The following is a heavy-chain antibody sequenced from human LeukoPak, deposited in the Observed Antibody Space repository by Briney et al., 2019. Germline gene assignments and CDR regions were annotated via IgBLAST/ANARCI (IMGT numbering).Heavy chain of an antibody. J-gene: IGHJ6*02. CDR1: GGTFSSYA. Sequence: SVKVSCKASGGTFSSYAISWVRQAPGQGLEWMGRIIPILGIANYAQKFQGRVTITADKSTSTAYMELRSLRSDDTAVYYCARSKAQLISGMDVWGQGTTVTVSS. CDR2: IIPILGIA. CDR3: ARSKAQLISGMDV. D-gene: IGHD3-16*01. V-gene: IGHV1-69*04.